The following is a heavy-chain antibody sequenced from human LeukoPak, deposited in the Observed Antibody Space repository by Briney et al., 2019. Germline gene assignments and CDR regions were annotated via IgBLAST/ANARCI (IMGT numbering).Heavy chain of an antibody. CDR1: GYTFTSYD. Sequence: ASVKVSCKASGYTFTSYDINWVRQAPGQGLEWLGWMNPNSGKTVYAQKFQGRVTITTNTSISTAYMELSSLRSEDTAVYYCARAAAGTGYYFDYWGQGTLVTVSS. CDR3: ARAAAGTGYYFDY. D-gene: IGHD6-13*01. CDR2: MNPNSGKT. V-gene: IGHV1-8*03. J-gene: IGHJ4*02.